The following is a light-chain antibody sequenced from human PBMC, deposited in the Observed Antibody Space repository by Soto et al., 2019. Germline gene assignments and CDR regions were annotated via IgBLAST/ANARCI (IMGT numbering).Light chain of an antibody. CDR2: DAS. CDR1: QDISTY. J-gene: IGKJ5*01. CDR3: QQFDNFPRAIT. V-gene: IGKV1-33*01. Sequence: DIQMTQSPSSLSASVGDRVTITCQASQDISTYLNWYQQKPGKAPKLLIYDASNLETGVPSRFSGRRSGTDFTFTISSLQPDDIATYYCQQFDNFPRAITFGHVTRLEI.